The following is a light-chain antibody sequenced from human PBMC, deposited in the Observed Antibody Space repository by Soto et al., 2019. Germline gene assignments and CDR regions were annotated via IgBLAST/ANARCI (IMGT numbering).Light chain of an antibody. CDR1: QSVSSSY. J-gene: IGKJ2*01. Sequence: EIVLTQSPGTLSLSPGERATLSCRASQSVSSSYLAWYQQKPGQAPRLLIYGASSRATGIPDRFSGSGSGTDFTLTISRLEPEDFAVYYCQQYCSSSYTFGPGTKLEIK. CDR2: GAS. CDR3: QQYCSSSYT. V-gene: IGKV3-20*01.